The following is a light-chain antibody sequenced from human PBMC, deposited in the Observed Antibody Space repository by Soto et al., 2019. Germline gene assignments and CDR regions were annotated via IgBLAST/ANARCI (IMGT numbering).Light chain of an antibody. CDR1: SGSIASNY. CDR3: QSYDSSNHAVV. J-gene: IGLJ2*01. V-gene: IGLV6-57*04. CDR2: EDN. Sequence: NFMLTQLHSVSESPGKTVTISCTRSSGSIASNYVQWYQQRPGSAPTTVIYEDNQRPSGVPDRFSGSIDSSSNSASLTISGLKTEDEADYYCQSYDSSNHAVVFGGGTKVTVL.